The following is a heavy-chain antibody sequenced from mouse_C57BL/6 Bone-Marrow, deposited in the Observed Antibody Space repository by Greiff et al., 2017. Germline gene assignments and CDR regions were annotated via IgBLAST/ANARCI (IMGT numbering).Heavy chain of an antibody. Sequence: VKLMESGAELARPGASVKLSCKASGYTFTSYGISWVKQRTGQGLEWIGEIYPRSGNTYYNEKFKGKATLTADKSSSTAYMELRSLTTADSAVDYCARSDYDYDEDCAMDYWGQGTSVTVSS. CDR2: IYPRSGNT. J-gene: IGHJ4*01. V-gene: IGHV1-81*01. CDR3: ARSDYDYDEDCAMDY. CDR1: GYTFTSYG. D-gene: IGHD2-4*01.